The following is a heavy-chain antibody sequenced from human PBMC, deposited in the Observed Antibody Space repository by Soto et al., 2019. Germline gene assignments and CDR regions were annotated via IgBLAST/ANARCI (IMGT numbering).Heavy chain of an antibody. CDR3: TTQTRPHSGYDH. CDR1: GFTFSNAW. D-gene: IGHD5-12*01. Sequence: EVQLVESGGGLVKPGGSLRLSCAASGFTFSNAWMNWVRQAPGKGLEWVGRIKSKTDGGTTDYAAPVKGRFTISRDDSTNTLYLQMNSLKTEDTAVYYCTTQTRPHSGYDHWGQGTLVTVSS. J-gene: IGHJ5*02. CDR2: IKSKTDGGTT. V-gene: IGHV3-15*07.